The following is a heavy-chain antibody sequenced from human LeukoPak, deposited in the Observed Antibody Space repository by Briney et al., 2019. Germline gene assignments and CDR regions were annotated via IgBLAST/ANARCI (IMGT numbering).Heavy chain of an antibody. CDR3: AKLTRGYCDSIACPNWFDP. Sequence: GGSLRLSCAASGFTFSSYAMSWVRHAPGEGLEWVSAISDSGGTTYYADSVKGRFTISRDNSKNTLYLQMNSLRGEDTAVYYCAKLTRGYCDSIACPNWFDPWGRGTLVTVSS. CDR1: GFTFSSYA. V-gene: IGHV3-23*01. CDR2: ISDSGGTT. D-gene: IGHD3-22*01. J-gene: IGHJ5*02.